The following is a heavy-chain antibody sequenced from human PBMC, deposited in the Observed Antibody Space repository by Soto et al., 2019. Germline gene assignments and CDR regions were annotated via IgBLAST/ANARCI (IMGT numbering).Heavy chain of an antibody. D-gene: IGHD3-3*01. Sequence: EVQLVESGGGLVQPGGSLRLSCAASGFTFSSYSMNWVRQAPGKGLEWVSYISSSSSTIYYADSVKGRFTISIDNAKNSLYLQMNSLIAEVTAVYYCARDHYYEFWCGYSPYAFDIWGQGTMVTVSS. CDR2: ISSSSSTI. CDR3: ARDHYYEFWCGYSPYAFDI. V-gene: IGHV3-48*01. J-gene: IGHJ3*02. CDR1: GFTFSSYS.